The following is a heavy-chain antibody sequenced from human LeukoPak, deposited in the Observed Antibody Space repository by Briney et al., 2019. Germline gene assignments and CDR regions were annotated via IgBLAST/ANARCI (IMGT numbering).Heavy chain of an antibody. V-gene: IGHV4-59*01. Sequence: IRQXXXKGLEGSGYIYSSGSTNYNPSLKSRVTISVDTSKNQFSLKLSSVTAADTAVYYCARKSIAAAGVNWFDPWGQGTLVTVSS. CDR3: ARKSIAAAGVNWFDP. J-gene: IGHJ5*02. D-gene: IGHD6-13*01. CDR2: IYSSGST.